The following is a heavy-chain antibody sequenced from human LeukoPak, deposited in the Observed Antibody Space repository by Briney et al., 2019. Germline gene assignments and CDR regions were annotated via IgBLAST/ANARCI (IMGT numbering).Heavy chain of an antibody. V-gene: IGHV4-59*01. D-gene: IGHD1-1*01. J-gene: IGHJ4*02. CDR3: ARSRYRLDY. CDR1: GGSINSYY. CDR2: IYYSGNT. Sequence: SETLSLTCTVSGGSINSYYWSWIRQPPGKGLEWIGYIYYSGNTNYNPSLKSRVTISVDTSKNQFSLKLSPVTAADTAVYYCARSRYRLDYWGQGTLVTVSS.